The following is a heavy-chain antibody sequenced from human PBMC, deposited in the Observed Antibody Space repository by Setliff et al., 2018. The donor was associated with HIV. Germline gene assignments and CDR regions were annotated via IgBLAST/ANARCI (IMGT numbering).Heavy chain of an antibody. CDR1: GYTFTRYY. CDR2: ISPSGIST. V-gene: IGHV1-46*03. J-gene: IGHJ3*02. CDR3: ARDPSPYYSDDSGYPDDAFDI. D-gene: IGHD3-22*01. Sequence: ASVKVSCKASGYTFTRYYMHWVRQAPGQGLEWMGMISPSGISTSYAQKFQGRVTMTRDTSTSTAYMELSSLRSEDTAVYCCARDPSPYYSDDSGYPDDAFDIWGQGTMVTVSS.